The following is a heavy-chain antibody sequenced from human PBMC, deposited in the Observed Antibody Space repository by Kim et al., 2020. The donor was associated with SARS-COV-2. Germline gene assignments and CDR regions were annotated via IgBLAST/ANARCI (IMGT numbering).Heavy chain of an antibody. J-gene: IGHJ4*02. CDR1: GYTFTNNA. Sequence: ASVKVSCKASGYTFTNNAISWVRQAPGQGLEWMGWINTDTGNPTYAQAFTRRFVFSVDTSGTTAYLQISSLEAEDTALYYCARVIWWTYRYTGDWGQGTL. D-gene: IGHD3-16*02. CDR3: ARVIWWTYRYTGD. V-gene: IGHV7-4-1*02. CDR2: INTDTGNP.